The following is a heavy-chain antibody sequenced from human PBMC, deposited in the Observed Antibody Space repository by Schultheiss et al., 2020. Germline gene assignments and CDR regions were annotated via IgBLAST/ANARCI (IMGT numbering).Heavy chain of an antibody. V-gene: IGHV3-9*01. CDR3: ARVVAATRYETPYGMDV. Sequence: SLRLSCAASGFTFDDYAMHWVRQAPGKGLEWVSGISWNSGSIGYADSVKGRFTISRDNAKNSLYLQMNSLRAEDTALYYCARVVAATRYETPYGMDVWGQGTTVTVSS. CDR2: ISWNSGSI. J-gene: IGHJ6*02. CDR1: GFTFDDYA. D-gene: IGHD2-15*01.